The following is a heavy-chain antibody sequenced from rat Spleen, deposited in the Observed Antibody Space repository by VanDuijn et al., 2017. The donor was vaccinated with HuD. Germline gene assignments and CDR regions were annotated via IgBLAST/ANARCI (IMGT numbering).Heavy chain of an antibody. D-gene: IGHD1-2*01. J-gene: IGHJ2*01. CDR2: ISTGGGKT. CDR1: GFTFSDYY. V-gene: IGHV5-25*01. Sequence: EVQLVESDGGLVQPGRSLKLSCAASGFTFSDYYMAWVRQAPTKGLEWVALISTGGGKTYYRDSVKGRFTISRDNAKSTLYLQMDSLRSEDTATYYCARGNYYSSYCDYWGQGVMVTVSS. CDR3: ARGNYYSSYCDY.